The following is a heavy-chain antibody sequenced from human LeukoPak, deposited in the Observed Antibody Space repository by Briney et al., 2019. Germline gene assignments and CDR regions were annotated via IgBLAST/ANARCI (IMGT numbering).Heavy chain of an antibody. J-gene: IGHJ4*02. CDR3: ARRMVYAIGTQFDY. D-gene: IGHD2-8*01. Sequence: SETLSLTCAVYGGSFSGYYWSWIRQPPGKGLEWIGEINHSGSTNYNPSLKSRVTISVDTSKNQFSLKLSSVTAADTAVYYCARRMVYAIGTQFDYWGQGTLVTVSS. V-gene: IGHV4-34*01. CDR2: INHSGST. CDR1: GGSFSGYY.